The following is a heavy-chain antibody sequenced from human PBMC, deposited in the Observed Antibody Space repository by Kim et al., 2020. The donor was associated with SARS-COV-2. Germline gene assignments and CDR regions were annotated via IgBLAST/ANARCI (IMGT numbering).Heavy chain of an antibody. V-gene: IGHV1-69*13. D-gene: IGHD3-9*01. CDR2: IIPIFGTA. CDR1: GGTFSSYA. CDR3: ARSAGYDILTGYYKDYYYYGRDV. Sequence: SVKVSCKASGGTFSSYAISWVRQAPGQGLEWMGGIIPIFGTANYAQNFQGRVTITADESTSAAYMELSSLRSEDTAVYYCARSAGYDILTGYYKDYYYYGRDVWGQGTTVTVSS. J-gene: IGHJ6*02.